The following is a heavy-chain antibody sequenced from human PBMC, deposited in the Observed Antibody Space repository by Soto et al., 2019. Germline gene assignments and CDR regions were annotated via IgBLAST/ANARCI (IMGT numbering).Heavy chain of an antibody. Sequence: GESLKISCAASGFTFSSYAMHWVRQAPGKGLEWVAVISYDGSNKYYADSVKGRFTISRDNSKNTLYLQMNSLRAEDTAVYYCARDGNNWNYAFDIWGQGTMVTVSS. D-gene: IGHD1-7*01. CDR3: ARDGNNWNYAFDI. J-gene: IGHJ3*02. V-gene: IGHV3-30*04. CDR1: GFTFSSYA. CDR2: ISYDGSNK.